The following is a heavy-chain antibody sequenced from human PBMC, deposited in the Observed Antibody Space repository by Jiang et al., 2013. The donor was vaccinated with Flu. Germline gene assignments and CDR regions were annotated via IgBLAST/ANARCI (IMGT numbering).Heavy chain of an antibody. J-gene: IGHJ4*02. CDR1: GGSISSGNHY. CDR2: LHDNDHT. D-gene: IGHD2-21*01. Sequence: GSGLVKPSETLSLTCAVSGGSISSGNHYWGWVRQPPGKGLDWIGSLHDNDHTYRNPSLKSRVALSVDTSKNQISLRLTSVTAADTAVYYCARGKMIVVAHSEGYYFDFWGQGVLVTVSS. V-gene: IGHV4-39*07. CDR3: ARGKMIVVAHSEGYYFDF.